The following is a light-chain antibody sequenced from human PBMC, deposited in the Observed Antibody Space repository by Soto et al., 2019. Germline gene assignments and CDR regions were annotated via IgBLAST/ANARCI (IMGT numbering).Light chain of an antibody. V-gene: IGLV1-40*01. J-gene: IGLJ1*01. CDR2: DSN. Sequence: QSVLTQPPSVSGAPGQRVIISCTGSSSNIGAGRDVHWYRQFPGEAPKFLISDSNHRPSGVPDRFSGSKSGTSASLAITGLQAEDEADYYCQSYDSSLSGYVFGTGTKVTVL. CDR3: QSYDSSLSGYV. CDR1: SSNIGAGRD.